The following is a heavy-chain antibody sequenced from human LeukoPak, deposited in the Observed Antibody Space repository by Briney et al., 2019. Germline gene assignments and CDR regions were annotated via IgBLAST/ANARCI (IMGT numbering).Heavy chain of an antibody. CDR1: GGSFSGYY. D-gene: IGHD5-12*01. CDR3: ARDRGAYDY. V-gene: IGHV4-34*01. Sequence: SETLSLTCAVYGGSFSGYYWSWIRQPPGKGLEWIGEINHSGSTNYNPSLKSRVTISVGTSKNQFSLKLSSVTAADTAVYYCARDRGAYDYWGQGTLVTVSS. J-gene: IGHJ4*02. CDR2: INHSGST.